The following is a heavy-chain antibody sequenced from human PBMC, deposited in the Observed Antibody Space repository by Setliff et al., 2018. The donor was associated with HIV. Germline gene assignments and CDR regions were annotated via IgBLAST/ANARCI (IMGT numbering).Heavy chain of an antibody. D-gene: IGHD2-2*01. CDR2: ITSSSTTI. Sequence: GGSLRLSCAASGFRFSEYSMKWVRQTPGKGLEWISYITSSSTTIYYADSVKGRFTISRDNAKNSLYLEMNSLRAEDTALYYCVRAIGYCSGSSCYGMDWYFDLWGRGTLVTVSS. V-gene: IGHV3-48*04. CDR1: GFRFSEYS. J-gene: IGHJ2*01. CDR3: VRAIGYCSGSSCYGMDWYFDL.